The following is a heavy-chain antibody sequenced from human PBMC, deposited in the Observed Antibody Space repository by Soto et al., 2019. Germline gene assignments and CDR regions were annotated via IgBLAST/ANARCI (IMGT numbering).Heavy chain of an antibody. CDR2: IIPIFGTA. CDR3: ARSRTTVTTPNSYYYYGMDV. Sequence: QVQLVQSGAEVKKPGSSVKVSCKASGGTFSSYAISWVRQAPGQRLEWMGGIIPIFGTANYAQKFQGRVTITADESTSTAYMELSSLRSEDTAVYYCARSRTTVTTPNSYYYYGMDVWGQGTTVTVSS. CDR1: GGTFSSYA. J-gene: IGHJ6*02. V-gene: IGHV1-69*01. D-gene: IGHD4-17*01.